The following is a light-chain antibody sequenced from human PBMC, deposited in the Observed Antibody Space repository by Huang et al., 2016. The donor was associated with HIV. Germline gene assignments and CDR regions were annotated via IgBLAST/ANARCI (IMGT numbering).Light chain of an antibody. CDR2: WAS. CDR1: QSVFSTSTNKDY. J-gene: IGKJ1*01. V-gene: IGKV4-1*01. Sequence: DIVMAQSPVSLAVSLGERATLTCRSSQSVFSTSTNKDYLAWFQQKPGQPPNLLLFWASTREVGVPDRFSGSGSGTHFTLTIANLEADDAAIYYCQQYYASPQTFGQGTRV. CDR3: QQYYASPQT.